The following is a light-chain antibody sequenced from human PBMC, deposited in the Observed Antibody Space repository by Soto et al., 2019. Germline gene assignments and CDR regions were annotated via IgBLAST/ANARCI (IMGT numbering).Light chain of an antibody. CDR2: GAS. J-gene: IGKJ2*01. V-gene: IGKV3-20*01. CDR3: HQYGSSPPYT. CDR1: QSVSSTY. Sequence: EIVLTQSPGTLSLSPGERATLSCRASQSVSSTYLAWYQQKPGQAPRLLIYGASSRATGIPDRFSGSGSGTDFNLTISRPEPEDFAVYYCHQYGSSPPYTFGQETKQEIK.